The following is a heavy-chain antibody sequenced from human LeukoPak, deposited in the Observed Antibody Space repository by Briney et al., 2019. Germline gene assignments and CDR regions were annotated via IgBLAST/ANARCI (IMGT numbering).Heavy chain of an antibody. V-gene: IGHV3-48*03. CDR3: AKDRCSNGIGCYYYYMEV. D-gene: IGHD2-8*01. J-gene: IGHJ6*03. CDR1: GFTFSSYE. CDR2: ISSSGSTI. Sequence: GGSLRLSCAASGFTFSSYEMNWVRQAPGKGLEWVSYISSSGSTIYYADSVKGRFTISRDNAKNSLSLQMNSLRTEDTAVYYCAKDRCSNGIGCYYYYMEVWGKGTTVTISS.